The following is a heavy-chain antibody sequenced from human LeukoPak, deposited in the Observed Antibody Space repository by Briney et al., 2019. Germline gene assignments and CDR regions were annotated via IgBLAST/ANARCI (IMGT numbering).Heavy chain of an antibody. CDR1: GGSLSTYH. V-gene: IGHV4-59*12. CDR2: NSYTGGT. D-gene: IGHD4-23*01. J-gene: IGHJ3*02. Sequence: TPSETLSLTCTVSGGSLSTYHWSWIRQPPGKGLEWIGYNSYTGGTIYNPSLKSRVTVSLETSKKQFSLKLSSVTAADTAVYYCARERWPDGFDIWGQGTMVTVSS. CDR3: ARERWPDGFDI.